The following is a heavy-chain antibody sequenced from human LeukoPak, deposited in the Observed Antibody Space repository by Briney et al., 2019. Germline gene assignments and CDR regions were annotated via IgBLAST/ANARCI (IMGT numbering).Heavy chain of an antibody. CDR1: GFTFSSYG. V-gene: IGHV3-30*03. CDR3: ARDSRYDILTGYGNWFDP. CDR2: ISYDGSNK. Sequence: GRSLRLSCAASGFTFSSYGMHWVRQAPGKGLEWVAVISYDGSNKYYADSVKGRFTISRDNSKNTLYLQMNSLRAEDTAVYYCARDSRYDILTGYGNWFDPWGQGTLVTVSS. J-gene: IGHJ5*02. D-gene: IGHD3-9*01.